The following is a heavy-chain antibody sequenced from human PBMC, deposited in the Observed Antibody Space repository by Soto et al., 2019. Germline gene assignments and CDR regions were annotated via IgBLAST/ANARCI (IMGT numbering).Heavy chain of an antibody. V-gene: IGHV5-51*01. CDR2: IYPGDSHT. CDR1: GDSFTSCW. Sequence: PGESQTISWEVAGDSFTSCWIGWVRQMPGNGLEWLGIIYPGDSHTRYSPSFQGQVTISADKSISTAYLQWSSLKASDTAMYYCATSPGIAAATEYYFDYWGQGNLVTGSS. J-gene: IGHJ4*02. CDR3: ATSPGIAAATEYYFDY. D-gene: IGHD6-25*01.